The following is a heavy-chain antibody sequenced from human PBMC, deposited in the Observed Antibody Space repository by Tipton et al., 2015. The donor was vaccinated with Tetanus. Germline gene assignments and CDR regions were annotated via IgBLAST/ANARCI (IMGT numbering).Heavy chain of an antibody. V-gene: IGHV4-61*01. CDR3: ARDSSLGSNSWAFDL. Sequence: TLSLTCSVSGAPVTSGRHHWSWIRLAPGRGLEWIGFVSDSGSTNYNPSVRGRVAISLDTPKNQLSRELTSVTAADAAIYFCARDSSLGSNSWAFDLWGRGTTVTVSS. CDR1: GAPVTSGRHH. D-gene: IGHD4-23*01. J-gene: IGHJ3*01. CDR2: VSDSGST.